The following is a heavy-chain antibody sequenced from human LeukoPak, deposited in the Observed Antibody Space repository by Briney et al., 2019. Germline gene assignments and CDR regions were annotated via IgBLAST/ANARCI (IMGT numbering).Heavy chain of an antibody. V-gene: IGHV1-8*01. CDR2: MNPNSGNT. CDR1: GYTFTSYD. J-gene: IGHJ4*02. Sequence: GASVKVSCKASGYTFTSYDINWVRQATGQGLEWMGWMNPNSGNTGYAQKFQGRVTMTRNTSISTAYMELSSLRSEDTAVYYCARVLSVRATGANPLAHHGYYFDYWGQGTLVTVSS. D-gene: IGHD1-26*01. CDR3: ARVLSVRATGANPLAHHGYYFDY.